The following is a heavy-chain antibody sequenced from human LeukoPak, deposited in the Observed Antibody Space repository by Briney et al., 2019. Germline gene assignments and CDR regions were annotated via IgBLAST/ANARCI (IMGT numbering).Heavy chain of an antibody. CDR1: GGSFSGYY. CDR2: INHSGST. Sequence: SETLSLTCAVYGGSFSGYYWSWIRQPPGKGLEWIGEINHSGSTNYYPSLKSRVTISVDTSKNQFSLKLGSGTAADTAVYYCARDRAGGLRFVEWLSAFDYWGQGTLVTVSS. V-gene: IGHV4-34*01. CDR3: ARDRAGGLRFVEWLSAFDY. D-gene: IGHD3-3*01. J-gene: IGHJ4*02.